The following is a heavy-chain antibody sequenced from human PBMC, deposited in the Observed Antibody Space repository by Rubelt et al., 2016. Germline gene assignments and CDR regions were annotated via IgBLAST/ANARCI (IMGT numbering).Heavy chain of an antibody. J-gene: IGHJ3*02. CDR2: IFPIFGTA. Sequence: QVQLVQSGAEVKKPGSSVKVSCKASGGTFSSYAISWVRQAPGQGLEWMGGIFPIFGTANYAQKFQGRVTMTADKSTSTAYMELSSLRSEDTAVYYCASDLVGVVITTHDAFDIWGQGTMVTVSS. CDR1: GGTFSSYA. D-gene: IGHD3-22*01. V-gene: IGHV1-69*06. CDR3: ASDLVGVVITTHDAFDI.